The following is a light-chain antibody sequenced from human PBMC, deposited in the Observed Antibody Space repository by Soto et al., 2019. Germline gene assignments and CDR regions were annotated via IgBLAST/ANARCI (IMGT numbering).Light chain of an antibody. CDR3: QQYGDGNSPRYS. Sequence: EVVLTQSPGTLSLSPGERVTLSCRASQSISSIYLAWYQQKPGQAPRLLIYATSSRATGIPDGFSGSGSGTDFTLTISRLEPEDFAVYYCQQYGDGNSPRYSFGQGTRLDIK. CDR2: ATS. V-gene: IGKV3-20*01. CDR1: QSISSIY. J-gene: IGKJ2*03.